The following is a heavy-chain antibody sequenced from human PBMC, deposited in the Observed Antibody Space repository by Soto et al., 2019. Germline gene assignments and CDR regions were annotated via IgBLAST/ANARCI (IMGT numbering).Heavy chain of an antibody. V-gene: IGHV3-21*02. CDR2: ISSSSSYI. CDR1: GFTFSSYS. D-gene: IGHD3-22*01. Sequence: EVQLVESGGGLVQPGGSLRLSCAASGFTFSSYSMNWVRQAPGKGLEWISSISSSSSYIYFAESVQGRFTISRDNVKNSLYLQMNSLRAEDTAVYFCARDSGNFHDSSGYYQDYWGQGTLVTVSS. CDR3: ARDSGNFHDSSGYYQDY. J-gene: IGHJ4*02.